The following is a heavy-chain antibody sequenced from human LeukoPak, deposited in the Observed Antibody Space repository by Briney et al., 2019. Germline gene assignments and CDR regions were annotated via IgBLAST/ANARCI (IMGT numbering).Heavy chain of an antibody. CDR3: ARALSGSYSYYFGY. J-gene: IGHJ4*02. CDR2: IYTSGST. V-gene: IGHV4-61*02. D-gene: IGHD1-26*01. CDR1: GDSISSGSYY. Sequence: PSETLSLTCTVSGDSISSGSYYWSWIRQPAGKGLEWIGRIYTSGSTNYNPSLKSRVTISVDTSKNQFSLKLSSVTAADTAVYYCARALSGSYSYYFGYWGQGTLVTVSS.